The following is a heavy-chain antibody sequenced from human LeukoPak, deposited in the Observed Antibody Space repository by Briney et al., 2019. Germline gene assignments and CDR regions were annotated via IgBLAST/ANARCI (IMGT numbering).Heavy chain of an antibody. Sequence: PGGSLRLSCAASGFTFSSYWMSWVRQVPGKGLEWVAVIWYDGSKEYYSDSMKGRVTISRDNSKDTVYLHMDSLRAEDTAIYYCARDGADYGDYAVYFAYWGQGALVTVSS. V-gene: IGHV3-33*08. CDR2: IWYDGSKE. J-gene: IGHJ4*02. CDR3: ARDGADYGDYAVYFAY. CDR1: GFTFSSYW. D-gene: IGHD4-17*01.